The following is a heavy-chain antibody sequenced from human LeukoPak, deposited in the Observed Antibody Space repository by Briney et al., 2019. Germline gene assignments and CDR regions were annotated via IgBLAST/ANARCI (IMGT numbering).Heavy chain of an antibody. CDR3: ASLPDTPMEDFDY. Sequence: PGGSLRLSCAASGFTFSSYEMNWVRQAPGKGLDWVSYISSSGSIRYYADSVKGRFTISRDNAKNSLYLQMSSLRAEDTAVYYCASLPDTPMEDFDYWGQGTLVTVSS. J-gene: IGHJ4*02. CDR1: GFTFSSYE. D-gene: IGHD5-18*01. V-gene: IGHV3-48*03. CDR2: ISSSGSIR.